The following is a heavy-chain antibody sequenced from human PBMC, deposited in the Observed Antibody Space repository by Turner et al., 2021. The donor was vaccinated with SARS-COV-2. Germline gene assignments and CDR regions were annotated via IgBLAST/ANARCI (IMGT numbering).Heavy chain of an antibody. CDR2: IYYSGST. CDR3: VRHYRILITFGGVPVANWFDP. CDR1: GGSISSSSYY. Sequence: LQFQESGPGLEKPSETLSLTCTVSGGSISSSSYYWGWIRQPPGKGLEWIGSIYYSGSTYYNPSLKSRVTISVDTSKNQFSLKLSSVTAADTAVYYCVRHYRILITFGGVPVANWFDPWGQGSLVTVS. J-gene: IGHJ5*02. V-gene: IGHV4-39*01. D-gene: IGHD3-16*01.